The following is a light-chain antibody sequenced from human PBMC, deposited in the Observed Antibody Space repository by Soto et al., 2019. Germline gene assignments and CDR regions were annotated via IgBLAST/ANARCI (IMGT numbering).Light chain of an antibody. V-gene: IGKV3D-15*01. CDR2: YIS. CDR3: QQGYSSTPYT. Sequence: EIVMTQSPATLSVSPGETASLSCRASQSAGNFLAWYQQKPGQAPRLLIYYISTRATGIPARFSGSGSGTEFTLTISSLQPEDFATYYCQQGYSSTPYTFGQGTKVDIK. CDR1: QSAGNF. J-gene: IGKJ2*01.